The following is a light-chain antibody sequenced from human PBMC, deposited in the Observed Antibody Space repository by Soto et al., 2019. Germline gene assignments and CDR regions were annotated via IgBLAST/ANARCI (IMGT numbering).Light chain of an antibody. V-gene: IGLV2-14*01. CDR2: DVS. Sequence: QSVLTQPASVSGSPGQSITSRCTGTSSDVGGYNYVSWYQQHPGKAPKLMIYDVSNRPSGVSNRFSGSKSGNTASLTISGLQAEDEADYYCSSYTSSSTLGIYVFGTGTKVTVL. CDR1: SSDVGGYNY. J-gene: IGLJ1*01. CDR3: SSYTSSSTLGIYV.